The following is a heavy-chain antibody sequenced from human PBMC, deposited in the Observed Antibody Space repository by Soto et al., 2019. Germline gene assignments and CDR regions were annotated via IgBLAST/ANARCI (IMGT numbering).Heavy chain of an antibody. V-gene: IGHV4-31*11. Sequence: QLQLQESGPGLVKPSQTLSLTCAVSGGSISSGGYYWSWIRQHPGKGLEWIGYIYYSGSTYYNPSLKSRVTISVDTSKNQFSLNLSSVTDADTAVYYCARDPNPIFDTWGQGILVTVSS. CDR1: GGSISSGGYY. CDR3: ARDPNPIFDT. CDR2: IYYSGST. J-gene: IGHJ5*02. D-gene: IGHD3-3*01.